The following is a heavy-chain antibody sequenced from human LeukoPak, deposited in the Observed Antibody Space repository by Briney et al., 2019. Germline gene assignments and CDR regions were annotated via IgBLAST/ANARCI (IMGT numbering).Heavy chain of an antibody. Sequence: GGSLRLFCAASGFTFSSYGMHWVRQAPGKGLEWVAVISYDGSNKYYADSVKGRFTISRDNSKNTLYLQMNSLRAEDTAVYYCAKDMTGSQDYWGQGTLVTVSS. CDR1: GFTFSSYG. J-gene: IGHJ4*02. CDR2: ISYDGSNK. CDR3: AKDMTGSQDY. D-gene: IGHD1-14*01. V-gene: IGHV3-30*18.